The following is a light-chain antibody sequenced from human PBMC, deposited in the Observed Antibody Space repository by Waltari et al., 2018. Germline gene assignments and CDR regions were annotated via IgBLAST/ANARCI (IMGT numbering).Light chain of an antibody. Sequence: EIALTQSPGTLSLSPGERATLPCRASQSVNTYLAWYQQKPGQAPRLLIYAASTRAAGIPDRFSGSWSGTDFSLTISRLEAEDFAVYYCQHHVRLPATFGQGTKVEIK. CDR3: QHHVRLPAT. J-gene: IGKJ1*01. CDR1: QSVNTY. CDR2: AAS. V-gene: IGKV3-20*01.